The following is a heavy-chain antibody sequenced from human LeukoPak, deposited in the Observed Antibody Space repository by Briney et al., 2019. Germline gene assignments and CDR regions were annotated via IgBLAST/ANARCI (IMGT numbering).Heavy chain of an antibody. Sequence: GGSLRLSCAASGLTFSSHWMHWVRQAPGKGLVWVSRITNDGSSTTYADSVKGRFTISRDSSKNTLFLQMNSLRVEDTAVYYCARDPPGIAASGTYYWGQGTLVTVSS. CDR3: ARDPPGIAASGTYY. J-gene: IGHJ4*02. CDR2: ITNDGSST. D-gene: IGHD6-13*01. CDR1: GLTFSSHW. V-gene: IGHV3-74*01.